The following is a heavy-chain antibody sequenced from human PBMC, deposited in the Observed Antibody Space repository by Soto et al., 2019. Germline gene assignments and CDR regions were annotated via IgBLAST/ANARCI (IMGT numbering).Heavy chain of an antibody. Sequence: PSQTLSLTCTVSGDSISSLYWSWIRQPPGKGLEWIGYIYYSGSINYNPSLKSRVTISVDPSKNQFSLRLSSVTAADTAVYYCAKSLWDTSGWKTDYWGQGTLVTV. CDR3: AKSLWDTSGWKTDY. CDR2: IYYSGSI. D-gene: IGHD6-19*01. CDR1: GDSISSLY. V-gene: IGHV4-59*01. J-gene: IGHJ4*02.